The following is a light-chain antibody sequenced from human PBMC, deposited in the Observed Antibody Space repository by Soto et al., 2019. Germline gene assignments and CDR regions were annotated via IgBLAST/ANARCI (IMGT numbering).Light chain of an antibody. Sequence: DIQMTKYNSTLSGSVGDRVTITCRASQTISSWLAWYQQKPGKAPKLLIYKASTLKSGVPSRFSGSGSGTEFTLTISSLQPDDFATYYCQHYNSYSEAFGQGTMV. CDR1: QTISSW. J-gene: IGKJ1*01. V-gene: IGKV1-5*03. CDR2: KAS. CDR3: QHYNSYSEA.